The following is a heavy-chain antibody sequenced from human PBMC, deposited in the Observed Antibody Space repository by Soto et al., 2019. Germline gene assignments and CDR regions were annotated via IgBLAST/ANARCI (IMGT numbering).Heavy chain of an antibody. Sequence: SETLSLTCTVSGGSISSSSYHWGWIRQPPGKGLEWIGSIDYSGTTFYNASLNSRVTISADTSKNQFSLKLSSVTAADTALYYCARRTNTAGSWLHSWGQAAMVTVYS. D-gene: IGHD6-13*01. CDR2: IDYSGTT. V-gene: IGHV4-39*01. J-gene: IGHJ5*01. CDR1: GGSISSSSYH. CDR3: ARRTNTAGSWLHS.